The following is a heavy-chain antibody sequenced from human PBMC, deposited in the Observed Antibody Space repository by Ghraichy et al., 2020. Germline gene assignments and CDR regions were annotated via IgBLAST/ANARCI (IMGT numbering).Heavy chain of an antibody. CDR2: ISSSSSYI. J-gene: IGHJ3*02. V-gene: IGHV3-21*01. CDR3: AREQFGLTNGYAFDI. Sequence: GGSLRLSCAASGFTFSSYSMNWVRQAPGKGLEWVSSISSSSSYIYYADSVKGRFTISRDNAKNSLYLQMNSLRAEDTAVYYCAREQFGLTNGYAFDIWGQGTMVTVSS. CDR1: GFTFSSYS. D-gene: IGHD1-20*01.